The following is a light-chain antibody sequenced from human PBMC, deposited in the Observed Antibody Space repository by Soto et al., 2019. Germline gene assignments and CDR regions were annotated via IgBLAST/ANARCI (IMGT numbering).Light chain of an antibody. CDR3: QQYGSSSLT. CDR2: GAS. V-gene: IGKV3-20*01. Sequence: EIVLTQSPGTLSLSPGERATLSCRASQSVSSSYLAWYQQKPGQAPRLLIYGASSRATGIPDRFSGSGSGTDFTLTISRLEPVDSAVYYCQQYGSSSLTFGGGTKVEIK. CDR1: QSVSSSY. J-gene: IGKJ4*01.